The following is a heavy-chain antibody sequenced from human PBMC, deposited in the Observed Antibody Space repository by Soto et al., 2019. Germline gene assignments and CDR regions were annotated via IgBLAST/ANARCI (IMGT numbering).Heavy chain of an antibody. Sequence: GGSLRLSCAASGFTFSSYWMHWVRQAPGKGLVWVSRINSDGSSTSYADSVKGRFTIPRDNAKNTLYLQMNSLRAEDTAVYYCATSRPAATSYYYYGMDVWGQGTTVTVSS. V-gene: IGHV3-74*01. CDR1: GFTFSSYW. CDR3: ATSRPAATSYYYYGMDV. J-gene: IGHJ6*02. CDR2: INSDGSST. D-gene: IGHD2-2*01.